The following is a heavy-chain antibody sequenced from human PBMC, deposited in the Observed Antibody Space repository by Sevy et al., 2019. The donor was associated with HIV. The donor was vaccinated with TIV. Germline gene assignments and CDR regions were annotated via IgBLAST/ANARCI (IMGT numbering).Heavy chain of an antibody. CDR1: GFTFSNHA. CDR3: ARDRKVLLVVYAIPFDAFDI. CDR2: IRNDGSHE. V-gene: IGHV3-30*02. J-gene: IGHJ3*02. D-gene: IGHD2-8*02. Sequence: GGSLRLSCTASGFTFSNHAMHWVRQGPGKGPEWVAFIRNDGSHEYYADSVKGRFTISRYNSKNTLYLQMNSLRPEDTAVYYCARDRKVLLVVYAIPFDAFDIWGQGTMVTVSS.